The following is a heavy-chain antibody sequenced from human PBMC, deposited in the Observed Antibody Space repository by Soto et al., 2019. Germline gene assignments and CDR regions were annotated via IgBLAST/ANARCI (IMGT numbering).Heavy chain of an antibody. D-gene: IGHD5-12*01. V-gene: IGHV3-72*01. CDR1: GFSFRDYY. CDR3: TRDTRRGYDV. J-gene: IGHJ4*02. Sequence: LRLSCAASGFSFRDYYMDWVRQLPGKGLERVGRSRNKANSYTSEYAPSVKGRFTISRHDSEDSMYIQKRSLKTEDTAEENRTRDTRRGYDVWGKGALDTVSS. CDR2: SRNKANSYTS.